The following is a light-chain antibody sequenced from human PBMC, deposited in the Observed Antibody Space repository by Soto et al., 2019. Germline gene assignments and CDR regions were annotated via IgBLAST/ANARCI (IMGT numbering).Light chain of an antibody. CDR3: QQRSNWPIIT. V-gene: IGKV3D-20*02. Sequence: EIVLTQSPGTLSLSPGERATLSCRASQSVSSSYLAWYQQKPGQAPRLFIYAASIRATGIPDRFSGSGSGTDFTLTISRLEPEDFAVYYCQQRSNWPIITFGQGTRLEI. J-gene: IGKJ5*01. CDR2: AAS. CDR1: QSVSSSY.